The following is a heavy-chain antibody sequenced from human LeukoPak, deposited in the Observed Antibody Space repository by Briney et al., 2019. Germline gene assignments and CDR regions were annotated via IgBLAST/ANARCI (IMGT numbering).Heavy chain of an antibody. J-gene: IGHJ4*02. Sequence: PGRSLRLSCAASGFTFDDYAMHWVRQAPGKGLEWVSGISGSGGSTYYADSVKGRFTISRDNSKNTLYLQMNSLRAEDTAVYYRAKGQSDYGSGSYSHDYWGQGTLVTVSS. CDR1: GFTFDDYA. D-gene: IGHD3-10*01. V-gene: IGHV3-23*01. CDR3: AKGQSDYGSGSYSHDY. CDR2: ISGSGGST.